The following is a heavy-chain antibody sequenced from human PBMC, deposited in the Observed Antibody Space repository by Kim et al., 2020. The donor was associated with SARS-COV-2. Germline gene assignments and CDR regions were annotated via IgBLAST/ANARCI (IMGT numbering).Heavy chain of an antibody. CDR3: ARVPVGASSWYYFDS. V-gene: IGHV3-11*05. J-gene: IGHJ4*02. CDR1: GINFSDYY. CDR2: ISSNGSYT. D-gene: IGHD6-13*01. Sequence: GGSLRLSCEASGINFSDYYMSWIRQAPGKGLEWVSYISSNGSYTKYADSLKGRFTISRDNAENSLYLEMNSLSADDTAVYYCARVPVGASSWYYFDSWGQGTLVTVSS.